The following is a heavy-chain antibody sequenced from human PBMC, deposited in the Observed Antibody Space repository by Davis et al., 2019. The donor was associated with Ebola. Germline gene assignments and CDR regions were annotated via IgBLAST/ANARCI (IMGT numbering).Heavy chain of an antibody. CDR1: GGTFSSHG. J-gene: IGHJ4*02. CDR3: AGNGRRIVAYFDN. CDR2: FIPIFGTP. Sequence: SVKVSCKATGGTFSSHGISWVRQAPGQGLEWMGGFIPIFGTPNYAQKFQGRVTIIADESTRTAYMELSSLTYDDTAVYYCAGNGRRIVAYFDNWGQGTLVTVSS. V-gene: IGHV1-69*13. D-gene: IGHD2-8*01.